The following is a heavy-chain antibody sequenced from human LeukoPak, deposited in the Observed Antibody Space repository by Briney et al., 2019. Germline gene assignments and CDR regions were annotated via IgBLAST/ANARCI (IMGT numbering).Heavy chain of an antibody. CDR3: ARITERTGFDY. CDR1: GYSISSGYY. V-gene: IGHV4-38-2*02. Sequence: PSETLSLTCTVSGYSISSGYYWGWIRQPPGKGLEWIGSIYHSGSTYYNPSLKSRVTISVDTSKNQFSLKLSSVTAVDTAVYYCARITERTGFDYWGQGTLVTVSS. J-gene: IGHJ4*02. D-gene: IGHD3-10*01. CDR2: IYHSGST.